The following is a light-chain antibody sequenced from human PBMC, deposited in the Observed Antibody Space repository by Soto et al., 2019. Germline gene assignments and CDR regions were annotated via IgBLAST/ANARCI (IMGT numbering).Light chain of an antibody. CDR1: SSDVGGYNY. J-gene: IGLJ3*02. Sequence: QPALTQPASVSGSPGQSITISCTGTSSDVGGYNYVSWYQQYPGKAPKLMIYDVSDRPSGVSNRFSGSKSGNTASLTISGLQAEDEADYYCSSYTTSAVLFGGGTKLTVL. V-gene: IGLV2-14*01. CDR2: DVS. CDR3: SSYTTSAVL.